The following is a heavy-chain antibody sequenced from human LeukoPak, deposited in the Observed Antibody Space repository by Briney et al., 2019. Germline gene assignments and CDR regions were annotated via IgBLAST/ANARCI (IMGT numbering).Heavy chain of an antibody. D-gene: IGHD2-2*01. CDR1: RCTFSSYA. Sequence: SVKVPCKASRCTFSSYAISWVRQAPGQGLEWMGVIIPIFGTANYAQEFQGRVTITADESTTTAYMELSSLRSEDTAVYYCAMAGSTSYIRAFDYWSQGTLVTVSS. CDR2: IIPIFGTA. CDR3: AMAGSTSYIRAFDY. J-gene: IGHJ4*02. V-gene: IGHV1-69*13.